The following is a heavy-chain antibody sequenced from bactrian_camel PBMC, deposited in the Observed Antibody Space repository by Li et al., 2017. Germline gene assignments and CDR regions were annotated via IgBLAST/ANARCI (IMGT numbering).Heavy chain of an antibody. CDR1: GWMYC. J-gene: IGHJ7*01. D-gene: IGHD2*01. Sequence: QVQLVESGGGSVQAGGSLRLSCAASGWMYCMGWIRQAPGKEREGVSCITWTGGTTYYADSVKGRFTVSRDNAKNTLYLQMNSLQPEDTATYYCAALGAVYQYTGLPRHCVDSNAMDHWGKGTQVTVS. V-gene: IGHV3S60*01. CDR2: ITWTGGTT.